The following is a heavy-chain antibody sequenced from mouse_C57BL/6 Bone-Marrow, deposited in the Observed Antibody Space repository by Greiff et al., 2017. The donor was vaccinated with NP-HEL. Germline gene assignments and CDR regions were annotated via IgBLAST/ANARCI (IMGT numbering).Heavy chain of an antibody. Sequence: VQLQQPGAELVRPGSSVKLSCKASGYTFTSYWMHWVKQRPIQGLEWIGNIDPSDSETHYNQKFKDKATLTVDKSSSTAYMQLSSLTSEDSAVYYGARSPYGSWYFDVWGTGTTVTVSS. CDR3: ARSPYGSWYFDV. D-gene: IGHD2-1*01. V-gene: IGHV1-52*01. CDR2: IDPSDSET. CDR1: GYTFTSYW. J-gene: IGHJ1*03.